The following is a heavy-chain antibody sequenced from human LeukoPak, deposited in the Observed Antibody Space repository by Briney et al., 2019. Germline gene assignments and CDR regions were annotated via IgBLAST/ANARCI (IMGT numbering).Heavy chain of an antibody. CDR2: ISASSDST. Sequence: PGGSLRLSCAASGLTFSSYAMSWVRQAPGKGLEWVSGISASSDSTYYADSVKGRFTISRDNSKNTLYLHMNSLRAEDTAVYYCAKVRSTMVRGVLDSWSQGTLVTVSS. CDR1: GLTFSSYA. CDR3: AKVRSTMVRGVLDS. D-gene: IGHD3-10*01. J-gene: IGHJ4*02. V-gene: IGHV3-23*01.